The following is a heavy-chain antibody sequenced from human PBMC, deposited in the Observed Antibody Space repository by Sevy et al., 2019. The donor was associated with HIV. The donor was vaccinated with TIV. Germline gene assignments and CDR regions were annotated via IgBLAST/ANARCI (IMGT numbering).Heavy chain of an antibody. CDR3: ARLRFLGYFDY. V-gene: IGHV4-39*01. CDR2: IYYSGST. J-gene: IGHJ4*02. Sequence: SETLSLTCTVSGGSISSSSYYWGWIRQPPGKGLEWIGSIYYSGSTYYNPSLKSRVTISVDTSKNQFSVKLSSVTAADTAVYYCARLRFLGYFDYWGQGTLVTVSS. CDR1: GGSISSSSYY. D-gene: IGHD3-3*01.